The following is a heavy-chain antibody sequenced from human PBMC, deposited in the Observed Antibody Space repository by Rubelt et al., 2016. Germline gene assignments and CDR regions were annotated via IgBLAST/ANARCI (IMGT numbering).Heavy chain of an antibody. CDR3: ARGSDRCKAGVD. D-gene: IGHD3-22*01. V-gene: IGHV4-61*01. CDR2: INPSGNS. CDR1: GASVTSSSFY. Sequence: QVQLQESGPGLVKPSETLSLTCTVSGASVTSSSFYWSWIRQPPGKGLEWIGEINPSGNSNYNSSLKSRVTISGDTSKSQFSLKLTSVTAADTAVYYCARGSDRCKAGVDWGQGTLVTVSS. J-gene: IGHJ4*02.